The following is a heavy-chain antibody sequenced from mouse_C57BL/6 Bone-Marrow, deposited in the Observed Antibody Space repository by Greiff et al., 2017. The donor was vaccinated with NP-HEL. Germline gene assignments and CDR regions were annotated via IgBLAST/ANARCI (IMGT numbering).Heavy chain of an antibody. D-gene: IGHD1-1*01. J-gene: IGHJ1*03. CDR1: GYTFTDYN. CDR2: INPNNGGT. CDR3: ARCYGSLYWYFDV. Sequence: DVKLQESGPELVKPGASVKIPCKASGYTFTDYNMDWVKQSHGKSLEWIGDINPNNGGTIYNQKFKGKATLTVDKSSSTAYMELRSLTSEDTAVYYCARCYGSLYWYFDVWGTGTTVTVSS. V-gene: IGHV1-18*01.